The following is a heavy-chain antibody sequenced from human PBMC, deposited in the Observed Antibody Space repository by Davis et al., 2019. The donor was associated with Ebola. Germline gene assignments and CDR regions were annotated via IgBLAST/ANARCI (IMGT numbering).Heavy chain of an antibody. V-gene: IGHV4-59*11. J-gene: IGHJ2*01. D-gene: IGHD3-3*01. CDR1: GVSISRHY. Sequence: PGGSLRLSCTVSGVSISRHYWSWIRQPPGKRLEWIGSIYYTGSAYYNSSLNSRVTISVDTSKNQFSLKLSPVTAADTAVYYCAKPPRGFWSGYYKSWYFDLWGRGTLVTVSS. CDR3: AKPPRGFWSGYYKSWYFDL. CDR2: IYYTGSA.